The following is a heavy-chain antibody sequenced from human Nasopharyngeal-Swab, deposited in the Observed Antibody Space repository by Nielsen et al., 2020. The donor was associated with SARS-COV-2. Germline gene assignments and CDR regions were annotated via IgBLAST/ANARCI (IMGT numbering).Heavy chain of an antibody. J-gene: IGHJ6*03. D-gene: IGHD6-19*01. CDR3: AKDITGYSSGWFYYYYYMDV. CDR1: GFTFSSYE. V-gene: IGHV3-48*03. CDR2: ISSSGSTI. Sequence: GGSLRLSCAASGFTFSSYEMNWVRQAPGKGLEWVSYISSSGSTIYYADSVKGRFTISRDNSKNTLYLQMNSLRAEDTAVYYCAKDITGYSSGWFYYYYYMDVWGKGTTVTVSS.